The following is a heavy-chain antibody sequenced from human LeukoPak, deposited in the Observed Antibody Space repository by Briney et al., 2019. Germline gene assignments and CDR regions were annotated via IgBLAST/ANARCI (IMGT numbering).Heavy chain of an antibody. CDR3: AKEAITMVRGTSQSDY. CDR1: GFTFSSYA. CDR2: ISGSGGST. V-gene: IGHV3-23*01. J-gene: IGHJ4*02. D-gene: IGHD3-10*01. Sequence: GGSLRLSCAASGFTFSSYAMSWVRQAPGKGLEWVSAISGSGGSTYYADSVKGRFTISRDNSKNTLYLQMNSLRAEDTAVYYCAKEAITMVRGTSQSDYWGQGTLVTVSS.